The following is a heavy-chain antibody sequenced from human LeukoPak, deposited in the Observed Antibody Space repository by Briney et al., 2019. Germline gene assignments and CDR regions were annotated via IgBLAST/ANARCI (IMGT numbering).Heavy chain of an antibody. D-gene: IGHD2-15*01. J-gene: IGHJ4*02. CDR3: ARDCIGCHGFDY. CDR1: GYTFTSYG. V-gene: IGHV1-18*01. Sequence: ASVKVSCKTSGYTFTSYGITWVRQAPGQGLEWMGWVSAYADNTNYVQKIQGRVTMTTDTSTSTAYMELRSLRSDDTAVHYCARDCIGCHGFDYWGQGTLVTVSS. CDR2: VSAYADNT.